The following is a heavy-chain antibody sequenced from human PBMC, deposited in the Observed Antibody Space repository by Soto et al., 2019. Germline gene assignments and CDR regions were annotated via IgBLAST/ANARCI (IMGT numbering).Heavy chain of an antibody. J-gene: IGHJ4*02. CDR2: ISWNSGSI. Sequence: GGSLRLSCAASGFTFDDYAMHWVRQAPGKGLEWVSGISWNSGSIGYADSVKGRFTISRDNAKNSLYLQMNSLRAEDTALYYCAKGAPQMATIYYFDYWGQGTLVTVSS. D-gene: IGHD5-12*01. V-gene: IGHV3-9*01. CDR1: GFTFDDYA. CDR3: AKGAPQMATIYYFDY.